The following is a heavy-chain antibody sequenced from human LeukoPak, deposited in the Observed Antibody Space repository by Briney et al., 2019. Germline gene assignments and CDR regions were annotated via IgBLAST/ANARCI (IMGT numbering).Heavy chain of an antibody. V-gene: IGHV3-13*01. Sequence: GGSLRLSCAGSGFSFSTYDMLWVRQAPGKGLEWVSAIGSGGDTYYAGSVKGRFTISRESAKNSFYLQMNSLNAGDTAVYFCARAVAGTDEIDSWGQGTL. D-gene: IGHD6-19*01. CDR2: IGSGGDT. J-gene: IGHJ4*02. CDR1: GFSFSTYD. CDR3: ARAVAGTDEIDS.